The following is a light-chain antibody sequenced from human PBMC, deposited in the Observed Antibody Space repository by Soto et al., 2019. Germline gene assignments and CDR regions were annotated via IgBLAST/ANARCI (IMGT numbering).Light chain of an antibody. CDR2: AAS. CDR1: QSITNS. Sequence: DIQMTQSPSSLSASVGDRGTITCRASQSITNSLNWYQHKPGKAPTLVVYAASSLQSGVPSRFRGSGSGTDFTLTISSLQPEDFATYFCQQCHSMPFTFGPVTKVDI. J-gene: IGKJ3*01. CDR3: QQCHSMPFT. V-gene: IGKV1-39*01.